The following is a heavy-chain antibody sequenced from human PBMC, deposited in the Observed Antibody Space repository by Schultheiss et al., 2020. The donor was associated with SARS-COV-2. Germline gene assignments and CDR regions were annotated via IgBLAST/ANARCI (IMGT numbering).Heavy chain of an antibody. Sequence: GESLKISCAASGFTVSSNYMSWVRQAPGKGLEWVSYISSSGSTIYYADSVKGRFTISRDNSKNTLYLQMNSLRAEDTAVYYCTTDARVHGDYWGQGTLVTVSS. CDR2: ISSSGSTI. CDR3: TTDARVHGDY. D-gene: IGHD6-6*01. J-gene: IGHJ4*02. CDR1: GFTVSSNY. V-gene: IGHV3-11*01.